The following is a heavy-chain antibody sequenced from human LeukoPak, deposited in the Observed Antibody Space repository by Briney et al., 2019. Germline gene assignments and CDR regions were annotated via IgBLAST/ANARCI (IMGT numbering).Heavy chain of an antibody. J-gene: IGHJ4*02. CDR2: ISGSGGST. D-gene: IGHD5-18*01. Sequence: GGSLRLSCAASGFTFSSYAMSWVRQAPGKGLEWVSAISGSGGSTYYADSVKGRFTISRDNSKNTLYLQMNSLRAEDTAVYYCAKDLMGYSYGYYFDNWGQGTLVTVSS. V-gene: IGHV3-23*01. CDR1: GFTFSSYA. CDR3: AKDLMGYSYGYYFDN.